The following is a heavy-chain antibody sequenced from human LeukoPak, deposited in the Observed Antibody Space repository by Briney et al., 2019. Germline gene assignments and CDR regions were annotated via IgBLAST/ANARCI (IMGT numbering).Heavy chain of an antibody. CDR2: ISTSSSYI. J-gene: IGHJ4*02. CDR1: GFTLSTYN. D-gene: IGHD3-16*01. CDR3: AKSPGGRHHN. Sequence: GGSLRLSCAASGFTLSTYNMKWVRQAPRKGLEWVSSISTSSSYIYYADSVKGRFTISRDNARNSLYLQMNSLRAEDTAVYYCAKSPGGRHHNWGQGTLVTVSS. V-gene: IGHV3-21*01.